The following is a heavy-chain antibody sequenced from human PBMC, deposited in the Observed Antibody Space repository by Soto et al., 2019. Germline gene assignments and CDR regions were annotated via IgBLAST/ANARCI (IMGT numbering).Heavy chain of an antibody. CDR3: ATRYYDSSGYWPYGMDV. Sequence: SVKVSCKASGGTFSSYAISWVRQAPGQGLEWMGGIIPIFGTANYAQKFQGRVTITADESTSTAYMELSSLRSEDTAVYYCATRYYDSSGYWPYGMDVWGQGTTVTVSS. V-gene: IGHV1-69*13. CDR1: GGTFSSYA. CDR2: IIPIFGTA. D-gene: IGHD3-22*01. J-gene: IGHJ6*02.